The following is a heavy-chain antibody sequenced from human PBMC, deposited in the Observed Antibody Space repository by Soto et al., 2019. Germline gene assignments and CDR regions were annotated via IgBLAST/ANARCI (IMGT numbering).Heavy chain of an antibody. CDR3: ARGAYYYDSSGYYSLNWFDP. D-gene: IGHD3-22*01. CDR1: GGSISSYY. J-gene: IGHJ5*02. CDR2: IYYSGST. V-gene: IGHV4-59*01. Sequence: SETLSLTCTVSGGSISSYYWSWIRQPPGKGLGWIGYIYYSGSTNYNPSLKSRVTISVDTSKNQFSLKLSSVTAADTAVYYCARGAYYYDSSGYYSLNWFDPWGQGTLVTVSS.